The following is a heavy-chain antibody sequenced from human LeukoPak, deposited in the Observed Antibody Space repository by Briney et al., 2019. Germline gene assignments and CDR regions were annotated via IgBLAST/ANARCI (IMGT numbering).Heavy chain of an antibody. CDR2: ISGSAIST. Sequence: GGSLRLSCAASGFTFSSYAMSWVRQAPGKGLEWVAGISGSAISTYYADSVKGRFTISRDNSKNTPYLQMNSLRAEDTALYFCAKPITMIVRDSFDVWGQGAMVTVSS. D-gene: IGHD3-22*01. V-gene: IGHV3-23*01. J-gene: IGHJ3*01. CDR3: AKPITMIVRDSFDV. CDR1: GFTFSSYA.